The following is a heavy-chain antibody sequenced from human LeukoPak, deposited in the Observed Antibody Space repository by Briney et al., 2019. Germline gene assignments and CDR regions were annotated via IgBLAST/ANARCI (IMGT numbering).Heavy chain of an antibody. J-gene: IGHJ4*02. CDR2: ISWNSGSI. Sequence: GRSLRPSCAASGFTFDDYAMHWVRQAPGKGLEWVSGISWNSGSIGYADSVKGRFTISRVNAKNSLYLQMNSLRAEDTALYYSAKDTECWGQGTLVTVSS. CDR3: AKDTEC. V-gene: IGHV3-9*01. CDR1: GFTFDDYA.